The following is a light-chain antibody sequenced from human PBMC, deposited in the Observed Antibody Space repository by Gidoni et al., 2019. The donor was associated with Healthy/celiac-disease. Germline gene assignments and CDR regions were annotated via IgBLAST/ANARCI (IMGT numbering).Light chain of an antibody. Sequence: DIQLTQSPSFLSASVGDRVTITCWASQGISSYLAWYQQKPGNAPKLLIYAASTLQSGVPSRFSGSGSGTEFTLTISSLQPEDFATYYCQQLNSYRFTFGPGTKVDIK. CDR3: QQLNSYRFT. J-gene: IGKJ3*01. V-gene: IGKV1-9*01. CDR1: QGISSY. CDR2: AAS.